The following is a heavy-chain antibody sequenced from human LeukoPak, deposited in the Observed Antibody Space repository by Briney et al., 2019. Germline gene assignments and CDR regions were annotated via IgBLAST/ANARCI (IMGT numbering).Heavy chain of an antibody. D-gene: IGHD4-11*01. CDR2: ISSRGSTI. CDR1: GFTFSDYY. J-gene: IGHJ6*02. CDR3: ARDPVTTSFFYYGMDV. V-gene: IGHV3-11*01. Sequence: GGSLRLSCAASGFTFSDYYMSWIRQAPGKGLEWVSYISSRGSTIYYADSVKGRFTISRDNAKNSLYLQMNSLRAEDTVVYYCARDPVTTSFFYYGMDVWGQGTTVTVSS.